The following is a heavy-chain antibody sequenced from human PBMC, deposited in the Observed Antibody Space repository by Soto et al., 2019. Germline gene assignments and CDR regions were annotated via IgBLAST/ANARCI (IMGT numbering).Heavy chain of an antibody. Sequence: GGSLRLSCAASGFTFSSYGMHWVRQAPGKGLEWVAVISYDGSNKYYADSVKGRFTISRDNSKNTLYLQMNSLRAEDTAVYYCAKDLVVAVASCGMDVWGQGTTVTVSS. CDR3: AKDLVVAVASCGMDV. V-gene: IGHV3-30*18. D-gene: IGHD6-19*01. CDR2: ISYDGSNK. CDR1: GFTFSSYG. J-gene: IGHJ6*02.